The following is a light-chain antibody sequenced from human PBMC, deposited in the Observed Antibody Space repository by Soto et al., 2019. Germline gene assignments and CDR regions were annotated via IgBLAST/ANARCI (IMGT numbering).Light chain of an antibody. Sequence: QSALTQPPSASGSPGQSVTISCTGTSSDVGDNYVSWYQQHLGKAPKLIIYEVSQRPSGVPDRFSGSKSGNTASLTVSGLQGEDEADYYCSSYAGSNNFVVFGGGTKLTVL. CDR1: SSDVGDNY. V-gene: IGLV2-8*01. CDR2: EVS. J-gene: IGLJ2*01. CDR3: SSYAGSNNFVV.